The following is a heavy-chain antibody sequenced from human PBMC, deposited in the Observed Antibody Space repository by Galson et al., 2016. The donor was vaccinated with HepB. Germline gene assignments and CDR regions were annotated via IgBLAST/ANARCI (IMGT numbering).Heavy chain of an antibody. CDR2: MYYSGNA. CDR1: GGSISSLGHY. J-gene: IGHJ3*02. Sequence: TLSLTCTVSGGSISSLGHYWTWVRQNPEKGLQWNGYMYYSGNAHNNPTLKSRVIISIDTSKNQYSLKLSSLTAADTAVYFCARSNYHDTSRAFDIWGQGTVITVSS. D-gene: IGHD3-22*01. V-gene: IGHV4-31*03. CDR3: ARSNYHDTSRAFDI.